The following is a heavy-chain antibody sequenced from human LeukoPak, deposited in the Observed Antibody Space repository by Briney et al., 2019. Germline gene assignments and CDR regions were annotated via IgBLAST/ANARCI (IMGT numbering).Heavy chain of an antibody. CDR3: AKCSGGSCYSSSDF. V-gene: IGHV3-9*01. CDR1: GFTFDDYA. CDR2: ISWNSGSI. J-gene: IGHJ4*02. Sequence: PGGSLRLSCAASGFTFDDYAMHWVRQAPGKGLEWVSGISWNSGSIGYADSVKGRFTISRDNAKNSLYLQMNSLRVEDTAVYYCAKCSGGSCYSSSDFWGQGTLVSVSS. D-gene: IGHD2-15*01.